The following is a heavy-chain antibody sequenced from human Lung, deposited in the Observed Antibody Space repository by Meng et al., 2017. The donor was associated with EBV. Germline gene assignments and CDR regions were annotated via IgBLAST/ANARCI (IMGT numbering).Heavy chain of an antibody. J-gene: IGHJ4*02. V-gene: IGHV4-34*02. Sequence: QVHLRLGGQGLLNPLAPLSLTGAVYGGSFSGYYWSWIRQPPGKGLEWIGEINHSGSTNYNPSLTSRVTISVDTSKNQFSLKLSSVTAADTAVYYCARGGQVRFSQWLAVHKSWGFDYWGQGTLVTVSS. CDR3: ARGGQVRFSQWLAVHKSWGFDY. CDR2: INHSGST. D-gene: IGHD6-19*01. CDR1: GGSFSGYY.